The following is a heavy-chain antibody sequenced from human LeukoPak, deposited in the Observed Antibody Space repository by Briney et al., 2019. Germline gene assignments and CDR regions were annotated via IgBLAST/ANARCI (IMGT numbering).Heavy chain of an antibody. CDR1: GGSFSGYY. J-gene: IGHJ4*02. CDR2: INHSGST. CDR3: ARGNNYYDSSGYYPYFDY. V-gene: IGHV4-34*01. D-gene: IGHD3-22*01. Sequence: PSETLSLTCAVYGGSFSGYYWSWIRQPPGKGLEWIGEINHSGSTNYNPSLKSRVTISVDTSKNQFSLKLSSVTAADTAVYYCARGNNYYDSSGYYPYFDYWGQGTLVTVSS.